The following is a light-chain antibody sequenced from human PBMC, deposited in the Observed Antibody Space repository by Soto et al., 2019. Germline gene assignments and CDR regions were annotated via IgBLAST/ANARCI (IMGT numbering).Light chain of an antibody. V-gene: IGKV3-11*01. J-gene: IGKJ4*02. CDR2: DAY. CDR3: QQRSDWPLT. Sequence: EFVLTQSPGTLSLSPGERATLSCRASQSISSYLAWYQQKPGQAPRLLIYDAYSRATGIPARFSGSGSETDFTLTISSLEPEDFAVYYCQQRSDWPLTFGGGTKVDIK. CDR1: QSISSY.